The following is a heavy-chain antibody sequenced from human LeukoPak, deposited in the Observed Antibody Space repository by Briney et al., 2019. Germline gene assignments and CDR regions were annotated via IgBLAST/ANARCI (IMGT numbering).Heavy chain of an antibody. CDR3: ARRGTGTRWYYFDY. CDR1: GGSISSSTYY. V-gene: IGHV4-39*01. Sequence: SETLSLTCTVSGGSISSSTYYWGWIRQPPGKGLEWIGNIYYSGSTYYNPSLKSRVTISVDTSKNQFSLKLSSVAAADTAVYYCARRGTGTRWYYFDYWGQGTLVTVSS. D-gene: IGHD1-7*01. J-gene: IGHJ4*02. CDR2: IYYSGST.